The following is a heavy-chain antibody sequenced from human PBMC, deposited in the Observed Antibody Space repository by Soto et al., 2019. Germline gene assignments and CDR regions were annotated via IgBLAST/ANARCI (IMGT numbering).Heavy chain of an antibody. J-gene: IGHJ4*02. V-gene: IGHV3-30-3*01. D-gene: IGHD3-22*01. CDR3: ARGRFGYYYDSSGYYLWDY. CDR2: ISYDGSNK. Sequence: GGSLRLSCAASGFTFSSYAMHWVRQAPGKGLEWVAVISYDGSNKYYADSVKGRFTISRDNSKNTLYLQMNSLRAEDTAVYYCARGRFGYYYDSSGYYLWDYWGQGTLVTVSS. CDR1: GFTFSSYA.